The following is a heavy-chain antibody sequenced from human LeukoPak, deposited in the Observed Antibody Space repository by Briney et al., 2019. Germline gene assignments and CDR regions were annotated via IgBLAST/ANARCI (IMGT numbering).Heavy chain of an antibody. J-gene: IGHJ6*02. CDR1: GFTFSSSG. Sequence: GGSLRLSCAASGFTFSSSGMHWVRQAPGKGLEWVAVISYDGGNEYYADSVKGRITTSRDNSKNTLFLQMNSLRAEDTAVYYCAKDRSGGHLAYYGMDVWGQGTTVTVSS. CDR3: AKDRSGGHLAYYGMDV. V-gene: IGHV3-30*18. CDR2: ISYDGGNE. D-gene: IGHD3-10*01.